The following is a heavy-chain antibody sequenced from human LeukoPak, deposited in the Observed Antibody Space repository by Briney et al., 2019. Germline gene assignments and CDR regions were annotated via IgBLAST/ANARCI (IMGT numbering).Heavy chain of an antibody. CDR1: VGSLSTINYY. J-gene: IGHJ4*02. V-gene: IGHV4-39*07. Sequence: SQTLSLTCAVSVGSLSTINYYCGWVRQPPGKGLEWVGNIFYSGSTYSRPSLKSRVTISLDTSSNQLSLKLTSVTAADTAVYYCARDSSGYYYRNVYYFDYWGQGTLVTVSS. CDR2: IFYSGST. D-gene: IGHD3-22*01. CDR3: ARDSSGYYYRNVYYFDY.